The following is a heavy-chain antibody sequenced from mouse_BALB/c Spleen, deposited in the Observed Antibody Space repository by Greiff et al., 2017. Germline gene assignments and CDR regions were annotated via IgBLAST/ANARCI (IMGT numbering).Heavy chain of an antibody. J-gene: IGHJ3*01. CDR1: GFTFSSFG. Sequence: EVKVVESGGGLVQPGGSRKLSCAASGFTFSSFGMHWVRQAPEKGLEWVAYISSGSSTIYYADTVKGRFTISRDNPKNTLFLQMTSLRSEDTAMYYCARSYDYPFAYWGQGTLVTVSA. CDR3: ARSYDYPFAY. CDR2: ISSGSSTI. V-gene: IGHV5-17*02. D-gene: IGHD2-4*01.